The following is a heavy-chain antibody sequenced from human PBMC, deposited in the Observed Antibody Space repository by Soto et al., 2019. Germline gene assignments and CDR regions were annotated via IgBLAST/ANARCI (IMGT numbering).Heavy chain of an antibody. J-gene: IGHJ4*02. CDR1: GGTFSSYT. CDR3: ARETRDGSYSYYFDY. CDR2: IIPILGIA. Sequence: GASVKVSCKASGGTFSSYTISWVRQAPGQGLEWMGRIIPILGIANYAQKFQGRVTITADKSTSTAYMELSSLRSEDTAVYYCARETRDGSYSYYFDYWGQGTLVTVSS. D-gene: IGHD1-26*01. V-gene: IGHV1-69*04.